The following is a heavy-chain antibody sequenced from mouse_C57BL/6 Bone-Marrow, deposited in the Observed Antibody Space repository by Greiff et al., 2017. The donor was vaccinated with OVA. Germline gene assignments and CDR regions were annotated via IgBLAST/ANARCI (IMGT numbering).Heavy chain of an antibody. Sequence: EVQLVESGAELVRPGASVKLSCTASGFNIKDDYMHWVKQRPEQGLEWIGWIDPENGDTEYASKFQGKATITADTSSNTAYLQLSSLTSEDTAVYYCTTAQVYAMDYWGQGTSVTVSS. CDR3: TTAQVYAMDY. J-gene: IGHJ4*01. V-gene: IGHV14-4*01. CDR2: IDPENGDT. D-gene: IGHD3-2*02. CDR1: GFNIKDDY.